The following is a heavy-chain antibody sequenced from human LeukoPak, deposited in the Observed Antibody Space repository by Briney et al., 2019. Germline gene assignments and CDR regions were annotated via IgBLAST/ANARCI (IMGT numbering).Heavy chain of an antibody. Sequence: GASVKVSCKASGYTFTGYCMHWVRQAPGQGLEWMGWINPNSGGTNYAQKFQGRVTMTRDTSISTAYMELSRLRSDDTAVYYCASQDIVATIGPGDYWGQGTLVTVSS. CDR1: GYTFTGYC. CDR2: INPNSGGT. D-gene: IGHD5-12*01. J-gene: IGHJ4*02. CDR3: ASQDIVATIGPGDY. V-gene: IGHV1-2*02.